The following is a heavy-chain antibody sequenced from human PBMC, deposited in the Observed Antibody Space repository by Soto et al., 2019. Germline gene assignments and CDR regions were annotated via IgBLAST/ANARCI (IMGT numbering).Heavy chain of an antibody. J-gene: IGHJ4*02. Sequence: SETLSLTCSVSGDSISSADYFWTWIRQSPGKGLEWMGYIFHSGTTYYNPSLKGRLLISIENSKNQFSLRLTSVTAEDTAVYYCAKIIEESSIAAPFDYWGQGTLVTVSS. D-gene: IGHD6-6*01. CDR1: GDSISSADYF. V-gene: IGHV4-30-4*01. CDR2: IFHSGTT. CDR3: AKIIEESSIAAPFDY.